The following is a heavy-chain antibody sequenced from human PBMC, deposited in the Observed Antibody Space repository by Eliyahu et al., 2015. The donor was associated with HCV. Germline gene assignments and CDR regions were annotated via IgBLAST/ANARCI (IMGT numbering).Heavy chain of an antibody. J-gene: IGHJ4*02. CDR2: MKQDGREE. CDR3: ARVSGGDIVVVPAAYFDS. Sequence: EVQLVESGGGLVQPGGSLRLSCAASGFTFXXFWXSWVRQAPGKGLEWVANMKQDGREEYYVDSVKGRFTISRDNSKNSLYLQMNSLRAEDTAVYYCARVSGGDIVVVPAAYFDSWGQGTLVTVSS. D-gene: IGHD2-2*01. V-gene: IGHV3-7*01. CDR1: GFTFXXFW.